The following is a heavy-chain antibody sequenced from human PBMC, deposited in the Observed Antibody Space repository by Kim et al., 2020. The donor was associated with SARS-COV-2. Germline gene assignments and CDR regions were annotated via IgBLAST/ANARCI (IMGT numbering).Heavy chain of an antibody. Sequence: SETLSLTCTVSGGSVSSGSYYWSWIRQPPGKGLEWIGYIYYSGSTNYNPSLKSRVTISVDTSKNQFSLKLSSVTAADTAVYYCARVPTGGFGESKYGMDVWGQGTTVTVSS. V-gene: IGHV4-61*01. D-gene: IGHD3-10*01. J-gene: IGHJ6*02. CDR1: GGSVSSGSYY. CDR3: ARVPTGGFGESKYGMDV. CDR2: IYYSGST.